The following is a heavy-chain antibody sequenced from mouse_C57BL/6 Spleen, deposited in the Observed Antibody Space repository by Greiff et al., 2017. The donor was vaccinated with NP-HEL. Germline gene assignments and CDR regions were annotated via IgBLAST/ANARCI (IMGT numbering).Heavy chain of an antibody. CDR1: GYTFTSYW. CDR3: ARPDYYGSSNY. CDR2: IDPSDSST. Sequence: QVQLQQPGAELVMPGASVKLSCKASGYTFTSYWMHWVKQRPGQGLEWIGEIDPSDSSTNYNQKFKGKSTLTVDKSSSTAYMQLSSLTSEDSAVYYCARPDYYGSSNYWGQGTTRTVSS. V-gene: IGHV1-69*01. D-gene: IGHD1-1*01. J-gene: IGHJ2*01.